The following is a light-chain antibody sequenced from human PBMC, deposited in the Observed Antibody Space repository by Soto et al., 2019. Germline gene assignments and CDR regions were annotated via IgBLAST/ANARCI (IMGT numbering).Light chain of an antibody. Sequence: NFMLTQPHSVSESPGKTVTISCTRSSGSIGSNYVQWYQQRPGSAPTTVIYEDKQRPPGVPDRFSGSTDGSSNSASLTISGLQTEDEADYYCQSYDSSSVVFGGGTKVTVL. CDR3: QSYDSSSVV. CDR2: EDK. CDR1: SGSIGSNY. V-gene: IGLV6-57*04. J-gene: IGLJ2*01.